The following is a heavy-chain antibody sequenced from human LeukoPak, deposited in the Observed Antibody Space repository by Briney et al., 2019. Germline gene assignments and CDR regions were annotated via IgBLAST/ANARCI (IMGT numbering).Heavy chain of an antibody. D-gene: IGHD5-18*01. CDR3: ARGFVDTAMVRAAGGY. CDR1: GFTFYSYS. J-gene: IGHJ4*02. V-gene: IGHV3-21*01. CDR2: ISSSGSYI. Sequence: GGSLRLSCAASGFTFYSYSMNWVRQAPGKELEWVSSISSSGSYIYYADSVKGRFTISRDNAKNSLYLQMNSLRAEDTAIYYCARGFVDTAMVRAAGGYWGQGTLVTVSS.